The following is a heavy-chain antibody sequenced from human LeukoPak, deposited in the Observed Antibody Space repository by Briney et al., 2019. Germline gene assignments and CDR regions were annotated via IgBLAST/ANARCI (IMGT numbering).Heavy chain of an antibody. CDR3: AREVYSSGSYDY. Sequence: PGRSLRLSCAASGFTFSSYGMHWVRQAPGKGLEWVAVISYDGSNKYYADSVKGRFTISRDNSKNTLYLQMNSLRAEDTAVYYCAREVYSSGSYDYWGQGTLVTVSS. CDR2: ISYDGSNK. D-gene: IGHD3-22*01. V-gene: IGHV3-33*05. CDR1: GFTFSSYG. J-gene: IGHJ4*02.